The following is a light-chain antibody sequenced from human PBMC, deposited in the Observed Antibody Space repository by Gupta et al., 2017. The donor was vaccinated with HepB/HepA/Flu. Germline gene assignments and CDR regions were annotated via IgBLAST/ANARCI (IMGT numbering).Light chain of an antibody. CDR1: PSVSSH. J-gene: IGKJ1*01. CDR2: VAS. V-gene: IGKV3-11*01. CDR3: QQRSNCTLRWT. Sequence: EIVLTPSPATLSLSPGERPTLSCRASPSVSSHIAWYQQTPGQAPRPLSHVASNRATGIPARFSGSGSGTDFTLTISRREPEDFAVDDGQQRSNCTLRWTFGQGTKVEIK.